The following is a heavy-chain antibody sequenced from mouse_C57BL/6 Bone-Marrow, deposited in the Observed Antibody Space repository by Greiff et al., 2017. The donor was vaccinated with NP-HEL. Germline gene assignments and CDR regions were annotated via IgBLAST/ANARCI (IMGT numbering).Heavy chain of an antibody. Sequence: EVQGVESGGDLEKPGGSLKLSCAASGFTFSSYGMSWVRQTPDKRLEWVATISSGGSYTYYPDSVKGRFTISRDNAKNTLYLQMSSLKSEDTAMYYCARHYYSNYFDYWGQGTTLTVSS. D-gene: IGHD2-5*01. CDR2: ISSGGSYT. CDR3: ARHYYSNYFDY. J-gene: IGHJ2*01. V-gene: IGHV5-6*01. CDR1: GFTFSSYG.